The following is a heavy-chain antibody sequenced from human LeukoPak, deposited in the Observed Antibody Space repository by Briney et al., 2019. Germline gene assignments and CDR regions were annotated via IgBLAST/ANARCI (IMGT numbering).Heavy chain of an antibody. V-gene: IGHV1-2*02. CDR2: INPNSGGT. CDR3: ASPITMVRGKPNAFDI. D-gene: IGHD3-10*01. CDR1: GYTFTGYY. Sequence: GASVKVSCKASGYTFTGYYMHWVRQAPGQGLEWMGWINPNSGGTNYAQKFQGRVTITADESTSTAYMELSSLRSEDTAVYYCASPITMVRGKPNAFDIWGQGTMVTVSS. J-gene: IGHJ3*02.